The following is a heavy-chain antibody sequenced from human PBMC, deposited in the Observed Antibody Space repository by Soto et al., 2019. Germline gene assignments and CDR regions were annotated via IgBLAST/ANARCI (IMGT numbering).Heavy chain of an antibody. D-gene: IGHD6-19*01. CDR1: GFSLTTSGVG. V-gene: IGHV2-5*02. CDR2: IYGDDDK. CDR3: AHRHSSATFDY. Sequence: QITLKESGPTLEKPTQTLTLTCTFSGFSLTTSGVGVGWIRQPPGKALEWLALIYGDDDKRYSPSLKSILTITKDTSKNQVVLIMTNVDPVDTATYYCAHRHSSATFDYWGQGTLVTVSP. J-gene: IGHJ4*02.